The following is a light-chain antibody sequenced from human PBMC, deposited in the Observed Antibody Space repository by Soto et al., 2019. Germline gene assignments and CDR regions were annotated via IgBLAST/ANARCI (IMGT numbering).Light chain of an antibody. CDR2: DAS. V-gene: IGKV3-11*01. Sequence: EIVLTQSPGTLSLSPGERATPSCRASQSVGSYLAWYQQKPGQAPRLLIYDASHRATGIPARFSGSGSGTDFTLTISSLEPEDFAVFYCQQRGNWPSYTFGQGTKLEIK. CDR1: QSVGSY. J-gene: IGKJ2*01. CDR3: QQRGNWPSYT.